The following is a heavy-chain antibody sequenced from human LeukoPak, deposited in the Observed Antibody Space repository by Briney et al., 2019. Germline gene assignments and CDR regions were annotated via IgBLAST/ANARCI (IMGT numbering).Heavy chain of an antibody. CDR3: AREGCSSTSCYDGMAPFDY. V-gene: IGHV1-69*05. CDR1: GGTFSSYA. J-gene: IGHJ4*02. Sequence: SVKVSCKASGGTFSSYAISWVRQAPGQGLEWMGGLIPSFGTANYAQKFQGRVTITRDESTSTAYMELSRLRSEATAVYYCAREGCSSTSCYDGMAPFDYWGQGTLVTVSS. D-gene: IGHD2-2*01. CDR2: LIPSFGTA.